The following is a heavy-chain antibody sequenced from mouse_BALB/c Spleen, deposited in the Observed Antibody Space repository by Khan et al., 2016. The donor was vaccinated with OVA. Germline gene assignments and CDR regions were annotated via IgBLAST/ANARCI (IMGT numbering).Heavy chain of an antibody. J-gene: IGHJ3*01. D-gene: IGHD1-1*01. CDR1: GFSLTTYG. CDR2: IWAGGST. CDR3: ARAYYYGAWFAY. V-gene: IGHV2-9*02. Sequence: QVQLQQSGPGLVAPSQSLSITCTVSGFSLTTYGVHWVRQPPGKGLEWLGVIWAGGSTNYNSALMSRLSISKENAKSQAFLKMNRLQTDDTAMYYCARAYYYGAWFAYWGQGTLVTVSA.